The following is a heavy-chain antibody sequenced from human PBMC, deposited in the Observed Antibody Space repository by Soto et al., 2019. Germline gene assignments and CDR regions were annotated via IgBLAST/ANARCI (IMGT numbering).Heavy chain of an antibody. CDR2: INHSGST. CDR3: ARVAATIFAPPRRARFREDY. Sequence: SETLSLTCAVYGGSFSGYYWSWIRQPPGKGLEWIGEINHSGSTNYNPSLKSRVTISVDTSKNQFSLKLSSVTAADTAVYYCARVAATIFAPPRRARFREDYWGQGTLVTVSS. D-gene: IGHD5-12*01. CDR1: GGSFSGYY. J-gene: IGHJ4*02. V-gene: IGHV4-34*01.